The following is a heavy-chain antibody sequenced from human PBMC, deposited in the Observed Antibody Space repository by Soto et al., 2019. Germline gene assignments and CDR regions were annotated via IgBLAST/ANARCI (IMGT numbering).Heavy chain of an antibody. D-gene: IGHD2-15*01. CDR1: GFSLSTSGVG. CDR3: ARRGCSGGSCFFDY. CDR2: IYWDDDK. V-gene: IGHV2-5*02. J-gene: IGHJ4*02. Sequence: QITLKESGPTLVKPTQTLTLTCTFSGFSLSTSGVGVGWIRQPPGKALEWLALIYWDDDKRYSPSLKSRLTTTKDTSKNQVVLTMTNMDPVDTATYYCARRGCSGGSCFFDYWGQGALVTVSS.